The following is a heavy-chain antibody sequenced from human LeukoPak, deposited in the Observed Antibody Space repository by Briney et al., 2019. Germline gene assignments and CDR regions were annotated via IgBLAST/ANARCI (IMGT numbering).Heavy chain of an antibody. D-gene: IGHD1-14*01. J-gene: IGHJ6*02. CDR1: GFTFDDYA. CDR2: ISWNSGSI. V-gene: IGHV3-9*01. Sequence: GGSLRLSCAASGFTFDDYAMHWVRQAPGKGLEWVSGISWNSGSIGYADSVKGRFTISRDNAKNSLYLQMNSLRAEDTALYYCAKASAGVYYYYGMDVWGQGTTVTVSS. CDR3: AKASAGVYYYYGMDV.